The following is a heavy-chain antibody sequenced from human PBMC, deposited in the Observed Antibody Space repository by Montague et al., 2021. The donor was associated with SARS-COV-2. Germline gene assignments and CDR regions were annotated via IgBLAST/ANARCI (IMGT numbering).Heavy chain of an antibody. CDR2: ITISGSS. Sequence: TLSLTCTVSGGSISSGSYYWSWIRQPAGMGLEWIGCITISGSSNYNLSIKSRVTISVDTSKNQFSLKLSSVTAADTAMYYCARDIAVAGLFDYWGQGTLVTVSS. D-gene: IGHD6-19*01. V-gene: IGHV4-61*02. CDR1: GGSISSGSYY. J-gene: IGHJ4*02. CDR3: ARDIAVAGLFDY.